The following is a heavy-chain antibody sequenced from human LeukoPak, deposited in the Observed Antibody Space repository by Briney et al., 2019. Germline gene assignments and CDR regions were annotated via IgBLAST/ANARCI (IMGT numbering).Heavy chain of an antibody. J-gene: IGHJ4*02. D-gene: IGHD6-6*01. Sequence: VSGPTLVKPSQTLMLTCTCSGFLLDTSGVGVGWIRQSPGKALEWLAFIYWNDGKRYNPSLKSRLTITKANPENHVVLIVANMDPADTATYYCARSEIAARPGADHFGHWGQGTLVTVSS. V-gene: IGHV2-5*01. CDR3: ARSEIAARPGADHFGH. CDR1: GFLLDTSGVG. CDR2: IYWNDGK.